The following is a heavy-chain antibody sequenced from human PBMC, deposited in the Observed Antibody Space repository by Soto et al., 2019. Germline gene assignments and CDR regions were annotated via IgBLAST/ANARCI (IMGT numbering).Heavy chain of an antibody. V-gene: IGHV4-34*01. CDR1: GGSFSGYY. CDR3: ARGGLWFGGSAADPDFDY. Sequence: QVQLQQWGAGLLKPSETLSLTCAVYGGSFSGYYWSWIRQPPGKGLEWIGEINHSGSTNYNPSLRSRVTISVDTSKNQFSLKLSSVTAADTAVYYCARGGLWFGGSAADPDFDYWGQGTLLTVSS. J-gene: IGHJ4*02. D-gene: IGHD3-10*01. CDR2: INHSGST.